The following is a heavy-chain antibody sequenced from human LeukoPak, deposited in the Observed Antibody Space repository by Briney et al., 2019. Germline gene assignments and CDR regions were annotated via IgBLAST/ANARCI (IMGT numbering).Heavy chain of an antibody. D-gene: IGHD2-21*01. CDR3: ARGVASDVDF. V-gene: IGHV3-7*05. CDR1: GFTFSGYW. CDR2: MNQDGSQK. Sequence: GGSLRLSCVGSGFTFSGYWMSWRRQAPAKGLEWAAHMNQDGSQKYYVDSVKGRFTISRDNAKNSLFLQMNSLRVEDTAVYYCARGVASDVDFWGQGTLVTVSS. J-gene: IGHJ4*02.